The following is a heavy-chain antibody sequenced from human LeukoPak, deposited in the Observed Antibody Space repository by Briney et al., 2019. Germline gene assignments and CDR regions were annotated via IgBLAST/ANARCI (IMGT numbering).Heavy chain of an antibody. V-gene: IGHV1-69*06. D-gene: IGHD2-15*01. J-gene: IGHJ3*02. CDR2: IIPIFGTA. CDR1: GYTFTSYA. Sequence: ASVKVSCKASGYTFTSYAMNWVRQAPGQGLEWMGGIIPIFGTANYAQKFQGRVAITADKSTSTAYMELSSLRSEDTAVYYCARRRVVAATGAFDIWGQGTMVTVSS. CDR3: ARRRVVAATGAFDI.